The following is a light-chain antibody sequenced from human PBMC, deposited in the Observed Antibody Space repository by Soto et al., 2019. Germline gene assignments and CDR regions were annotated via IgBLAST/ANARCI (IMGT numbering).Light chain of an antibody. CDR3: GSYTTSITVI. V-gene: IGLV2-14*03. Sequence: QSALTQPASVSGSPGQSITISCTGTSSDVGDHNSVSWYQQQPGKAPKLMIYAVSNRPSGVSNRFSGSKSGITASLTISGLQAEDEADYYCGSYTTSITVIFGGGTKLTVL. CDR2: AVS. J-gene: IGLJ2*01. CDR1: SSDVGDHNS.